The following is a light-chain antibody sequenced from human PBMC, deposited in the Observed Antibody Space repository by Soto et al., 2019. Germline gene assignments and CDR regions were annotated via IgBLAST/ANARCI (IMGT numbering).Light chain of an antibody. CDR3: QQYNSYST. CDR1: QSISSW. V-gene: IGKV1-5*03. Sequence: DIQMTQSPSTLSASVGDRVTITCRASQSISSWLAWYQQKPGKAPKLLIYKASSLESGVPSRFSGSRSGTEITLTISSLQPDEFETYYWQQYNSYSTFGQGTKVEIE. CDR2: KAS. J-gene: IGKJ1*01.